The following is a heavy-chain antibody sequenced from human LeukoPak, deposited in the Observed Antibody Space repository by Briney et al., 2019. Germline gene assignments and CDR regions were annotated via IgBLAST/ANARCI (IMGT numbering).Heavy chain of an antibody. CDR2: IWYDGSNK. V-gene: IGHV3-33*01. CDR3: ARDHHYYDSSGYYFDY. J-gene: IGHJ4*02. Sequence: PGRSLRLSCAASGFTFSSYGMHWVRQAPGKGLEWVAVIWYDGSNKYYADSVKGRFTISRDNSKNTLYPQMNSLRAEDTAVYYCARDHHYYDSSGYYFDYWGQGTLVTVSS. D-gene: IGHD3-22*01. CDR1: GFTFSSYG.